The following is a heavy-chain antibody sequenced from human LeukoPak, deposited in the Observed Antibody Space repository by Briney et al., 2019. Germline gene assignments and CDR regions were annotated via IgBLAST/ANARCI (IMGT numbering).Heavy chain of an antibody. Sequence: GGSLRLSCAASGFTFSSYEMNWVRQAPGKGLEWVSYISSSSGSTIYYADSVKGRFTISRDNAKNSLYLQMNSLKNEDTAVYYCVTEVSGSFPTWGQGTLVTVSS. V-gene: IGHV3-48*03. D-gene: IGHD1-26*01. CDR3: VTEVSGSFPT. CDR2: ISSSSGSTI. CDR1: GFTFSSYE. J-gene: IGHJ4*02.